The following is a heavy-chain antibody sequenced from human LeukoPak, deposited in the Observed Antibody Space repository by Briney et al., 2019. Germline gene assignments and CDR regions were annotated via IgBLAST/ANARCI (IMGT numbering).Heavy chain of an antibody. CDR2: INSDGSST. J-gene: IGHJ3*02. V-gene: IGHV3-74*01. D-gene: IGHD6-13*01. Sequence: GGSLRLSCAASGFTFDTYWMHWVRQAPGKGLVWVSRINSDGSSTSYADSVKGRFTISRNNAKNTLSLQMISLRAEDTAVYYCARSVSSWKDAFDIWGQGTMVTVSS. CDR1: GFTFDTYW. CDR3: ARSVSSWKDAFDI.